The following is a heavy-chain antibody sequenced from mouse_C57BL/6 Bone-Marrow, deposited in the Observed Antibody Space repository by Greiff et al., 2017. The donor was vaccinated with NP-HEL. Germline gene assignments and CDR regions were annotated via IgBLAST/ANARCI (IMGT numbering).Heavy chain of an antibody. D-gene: IGHD1-1*01. J-gene: IGHJ4*01. Sequence: VQLQESGPGLAKPSQTLSLTCSVTGYSITSDYWNWIRKFPGNKLEYMGYISYSGSTYYNPSLKSRISITRDTSKNQYYLQLNSVTTEDTATYYCARGKTLITTVVATNAMDYWGQGTSVTVSS. CDR1: GYSITSDY. V-gene: IGHV3-8*01. CDR3: ARGKTLITTVVATNAMDY. CDR2: ISYSGST.